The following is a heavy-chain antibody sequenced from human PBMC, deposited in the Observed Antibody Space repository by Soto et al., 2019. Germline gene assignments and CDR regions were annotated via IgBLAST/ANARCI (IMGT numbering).Heavy chain of an antibody. CDR2: IYWDNDK. J-gene: IGHJ4*02. CDR3: VHRREELPFDY. Sequence: QITLKESGPTLVKPAQTLTLTCTFSGLSLSTSGFGVGWIRQPPGKALEWLALIYWDNDKKYSPSLKSRLAITKDTSRNQVVLTMTNMDPVDTATYYFVHRREELPFDYWGQGTLVTVSS. CDR1: GLSLSTSGFG. V-gene: IGHV2-5*02. D-gene: IGHD1-7*01.